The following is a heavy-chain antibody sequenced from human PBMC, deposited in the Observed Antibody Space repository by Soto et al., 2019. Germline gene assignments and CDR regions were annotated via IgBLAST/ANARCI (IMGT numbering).Heavy chain of an antibody. CDR2: IYTSGTT. J-gene: IGHJ5*02. Sequence: SETLSLTCTGSGGSINNYYWSWIRQPAGKGLEWIGRIYTSGTTNYNPSLKSRVTMSVDTSKNQFSLNLNSVTAADTAVYYCAGQLYYYDTSGYSVGGWFDPWGQGTLVTVSS. CDR1: GGSINNYY. D-gene: IGHD3-22*01. CDR3: AGQLYYYDTSGYSVGGWFDP. V-gene: IGHV4-4*07.